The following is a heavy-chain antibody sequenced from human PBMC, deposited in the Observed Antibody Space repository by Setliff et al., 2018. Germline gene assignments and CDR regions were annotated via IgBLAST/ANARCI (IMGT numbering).Heavy chain of an antibody. J-gene: IGHJ4*02. CDR3: SKAALDQELDS. V-gene: IGHV3-23*01. CDR2: VSGGGDYT. D-gene: IGHD1-1*01. CDR1: GFIFKNHA. Sequence: PGGALRLSCEASGFIFKNHALTWVRQVPGKGLEWVSAVSGGGDYTYYADSVKGRFTISRDNSKNTVYLHIKSLRADDTAVYFCSKAALDQELDSWGQGTLVTVSS.